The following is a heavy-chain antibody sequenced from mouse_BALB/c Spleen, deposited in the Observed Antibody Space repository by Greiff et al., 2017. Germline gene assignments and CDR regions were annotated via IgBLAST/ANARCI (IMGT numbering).Heavy chain of an antibody. V-gene: IGHV1-67*01. D-gene: IGHD2-3*01. CDR2: ISTYYGNT. CDR3: ARDDGYYGYFDV. CDR1: GYTFTDYA. J-gene: IGHJ1*01. Sequence: VKLVESGPELVRPGVSVKISCKGSGYTFTDYAMHWVKQSHAKSLEWIGVISTYYGNTNYNQKFKGKATMTVDKSSSTAYMELARLTSEDSAIYYCARDDGYYGYFDVWGAGTTVTVSS.